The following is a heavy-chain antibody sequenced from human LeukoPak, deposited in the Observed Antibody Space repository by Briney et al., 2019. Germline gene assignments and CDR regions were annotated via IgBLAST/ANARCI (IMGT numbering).Heavy chain of an antibody. V-gene: IGHV3-74*01. CDR3: ARVRDCSSTSCYNYYYYGMDV. D-gene: IGHD2-2*01. J-gene: IGHJ6*02. CDR1: GFTFSSYW. CDR2: INSDGSST. Sequence: GGSLRLSCAASGFTFSSYWMHWVRQAPGKGLVWVSRINSDGSSTSYADSAKGRFTISRDNAKNTLYLQMNSLRAEDTAVYYCARVRDCSSTSCYNYYYYGMDVWGQGTTVTVSS.